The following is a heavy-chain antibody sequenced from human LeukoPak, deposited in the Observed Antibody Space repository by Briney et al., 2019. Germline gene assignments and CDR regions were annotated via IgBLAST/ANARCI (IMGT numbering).Heavy chain of an antibody. CDR3: AKERAAAGKSASWFDP. Sequence: GGSLRLSCAASGFTFSSFGMHWVRQAPGKGLEWVAFIRYDGSNKYYADSVKGRFTISRDNSKNTLYLQMNSLRAEDTAVYYCAKERAAAGKSASWFDPWGQGTLVTVSS. CDR2: IRYDGSNK. D-gene: IGHD6-13*01. J-gene: IGHJ5*02. CDR1: GFTFSSFG. V-gene: IGHV3-30*02.